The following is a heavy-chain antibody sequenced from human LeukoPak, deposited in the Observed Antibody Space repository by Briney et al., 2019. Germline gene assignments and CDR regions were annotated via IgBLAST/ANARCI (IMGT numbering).Heavy chain of an antibody. CDR2: INPNSGGT. CDR1: GYTFTGYH. V-gene: IGHV1-2*02. J-gene: IGHJ4*02. Sequence: ASVKISCKASGYTFTGYHIHWVGQAPGQGLEGVGWINPNSGGTNYAQKFQGRVTMTRDTSISTAYMELSSLRSDDTAVYYCARDASPFDNWGQGTLVTVSS. CDR3: ARDASPFDN.